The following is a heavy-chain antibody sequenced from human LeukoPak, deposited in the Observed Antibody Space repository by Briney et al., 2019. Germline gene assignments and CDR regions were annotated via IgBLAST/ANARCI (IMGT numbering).Heavy chain of an antibody. CDR2: ISSSSSYI. D-gene: IGHD2-2*01. CDR3: ARVGYCSSTSCYRIGDYFDY. Sequence: GGSLRLSCAASGFTFSSYSMNWVRQAPGKGLEWVSSISSSSSYIYYADSVKGRFTISRDNAKNSLYLQMNSLRAEDTAVYYCARVGYCSSTSCYRIGDYFDYWGQGTLVTVSS. CDR1: GFTFSSYS. J-gene: IGHJ4*02. V-gene: IGHV3-21*01.